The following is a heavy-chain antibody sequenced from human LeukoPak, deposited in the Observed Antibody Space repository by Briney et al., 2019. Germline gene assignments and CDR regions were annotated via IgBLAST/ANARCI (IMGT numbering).Heavy chain of an antibody. V-gene: IGHV3-21*01. J-gene: IGHJ4*02. CDR3: ARSMVRGVIRGDPFDY. CDR1: GFTFSSYS. Sequence: GGSLRLSCAASGFTFSSYSMNWVRQAPGKGLEWVSSISSSSSYIYYADSVKGRFTISRDNAKNSLYLQMDSLRAEDTAVYHCARSMVRGVIRGDPFDYWGQGTLVTVSS. D-gene: IGHD3-10*01. CDR2: ISSSSSYI.